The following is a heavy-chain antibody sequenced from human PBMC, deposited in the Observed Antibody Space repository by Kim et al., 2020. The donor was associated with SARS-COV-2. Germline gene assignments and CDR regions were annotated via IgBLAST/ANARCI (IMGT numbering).Heavy chain of an antibody. V-gene: IGHV3-49*03. CDR2: IKSKANGGKT. J-gene: IGHJ4*02. Sequence: GGSLRLSCTASGFTFGGCAMSWFRQAPGKGLEWVGIIKSKANGGKTDYAVSVRGRFAISRDDSTTIAYLQRNSRESEDAGVYYCAKDYCDTSGRRLDYWGQGTLVTVSS. CDR1: GFTFGGCA. CDR3: AKDYCDTSGRRLDY. D-gene: IGHD3-22*01.